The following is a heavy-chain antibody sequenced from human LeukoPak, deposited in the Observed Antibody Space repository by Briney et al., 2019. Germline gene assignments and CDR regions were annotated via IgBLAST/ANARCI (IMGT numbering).Heavy chain of an antibody. J-gene: IGHJ4*02. CDR3: AKIPFTTMVRGVPRPPFDY. CDR2: ISGGGGST. D-gene: IGHD3-10*01. V-gene: IGHV3-23*01. Sequence: PGGSLRLSCAASGFTFSSYALSWVRQAPGKGLEWVSAISGGGGSTYYADSVKGRFTISRDNSKNTLYLQMNSLRAEDTAVYYCAKIPFTTMVRGVPRPPFDYWGQGTLVTVSS. CDR1: GFTFSSYA.